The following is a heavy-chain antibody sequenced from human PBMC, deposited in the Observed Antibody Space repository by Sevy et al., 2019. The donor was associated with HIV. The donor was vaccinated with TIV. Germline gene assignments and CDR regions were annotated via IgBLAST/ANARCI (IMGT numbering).Heavy chain of an antibody. CDR3: ARLRWDLVVVPGATPGCYFDS. J-gene: IGHJ4*02. CDR1: GDSINTYY. CDR2: VSHSGNT. Sequence: SETLSLTCTVSGDSINTYYWSWIRQPPGKGLEWIGSVSHSGNTNYNPSLKSRVSMSVDMSTNQFSLKVKSVTAADTAVYYCARLRWDLVVVPGATPGCYFDSWGQGTLVTVSS. D-gene: IGHD2-2*02. V-gene: IGHV4-59*08.